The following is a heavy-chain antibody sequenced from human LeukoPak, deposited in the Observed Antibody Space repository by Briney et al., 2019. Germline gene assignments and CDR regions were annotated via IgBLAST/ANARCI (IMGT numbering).Heavy chain of an antibody. CDR3: AGVYNDTSVNDALNV. CDR2: INPTGGGT. V-gene: IGHV1-46*04. Sequence: ASVRVACTASEDIFTTNDIHWVRQAPGQGLEWMGLINPTGGGTTYAQKLHGRVTMTRDTSTRGAYMELRSLRSEDTGGYYCAGVYNDTSVNDALNVWGLGTKVTVSS. D-gene: IGHD3-22*01. CDR1: EDIFTTND. J-gene: IGHJ3*01.